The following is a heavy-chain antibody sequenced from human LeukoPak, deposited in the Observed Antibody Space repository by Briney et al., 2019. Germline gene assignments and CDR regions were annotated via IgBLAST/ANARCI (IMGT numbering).Heavy chain of an antibody. D-gene: IGHD3-10*01. CDR3: ARQPGSGTDYFDY. CDR1: GYNFFSYR. J-gene: IGHJ4*02. Sequence: PGESLKISCKGSGYNFFSYRIGWVRQMPGKGLEWIGIIYPGDSSTRYSPSFQGQVTISADKSISTVYLQWTSLKASDTAMYFCARQPGSGTDYFDYWGQGTLVTVSS. CDR2: IYPGDSST. V-gene: IGHV5-51*01.